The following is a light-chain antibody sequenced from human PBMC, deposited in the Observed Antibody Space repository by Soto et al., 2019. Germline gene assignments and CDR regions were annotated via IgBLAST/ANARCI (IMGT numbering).Light chain of an antibody. CDR2: DTS. Sequence: VLTQSPDTLSLSPGERATLSCRATRDVSIYIAWYQKKTGQPPRLVVYDTSKRATGMPARFSGAGSGADFTLTITRLEPEDVGVYYCQQRHGWPVFGGGAKVEI. CDR3: QQRHGWPV. J-gene: IGKJ4*01. V-gene: IGKV3D-11*01. CDR1: RDVSIY.